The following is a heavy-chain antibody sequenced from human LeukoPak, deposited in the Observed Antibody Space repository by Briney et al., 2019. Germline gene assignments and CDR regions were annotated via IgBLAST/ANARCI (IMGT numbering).Heavy chain of an antibody. V-gene: IGHV5-51*01. Sequence: GESLKISCKGSGYSFTSYWIGWVRPMPGRGLEWMGIIYPGDSDTRYSPSFQGQVTISADKSISTAYLQWSSLKASDTAMYYCARHGHSRGYCSSTSCSDPTKYYYYGMDVWGQGTTVTVSS. CDR3: ARHGHSRGYCSSTSCSDPTKYYYYGMDV. CDR1: GYSFTSYW. D-gene: IGHD2-2*01. J-gene: IGHJ6*02. CDR2: IYPGDSDT.